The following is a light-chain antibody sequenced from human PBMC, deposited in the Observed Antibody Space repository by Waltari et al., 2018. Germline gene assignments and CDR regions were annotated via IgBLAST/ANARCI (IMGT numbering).Light chain of an antibody. CDR1: QNLFWRSTKKTY. Sequence: DVVMTQSPDSLAVSLGERATINFKSSQNLFWRSTKKTYLVWYQQKPGQPPKVLFFWASTREPGVPDRFSASGSETDFTLTVNGLQAEDVAIYYCQQYYDVPYTFGQGTRLEIK. CDR2: WAS. V-gene: IGKV4-1*01. J-gene: IGKJ2*01. CDR3: QQYYDVPYT.